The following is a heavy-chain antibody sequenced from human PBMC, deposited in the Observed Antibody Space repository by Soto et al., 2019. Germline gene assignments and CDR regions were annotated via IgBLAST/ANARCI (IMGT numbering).Heavy chain of an antibody. CDR1: GDSFSSNDAT. D-gene: IGHD3-16*01. CDR2: TYYRSRWQT. Sequence: SKTLSLTCAISGDSFSSNDATWDWIRQSPSRGLEWLGRTYYRSRWQTDYAISVKSRISINPDTSNNQVSLQLNSVTPDDTAVYYRESLIGNSWLDSCGQASLVTVSS. V-gene: IGHV6-1*01. J-gene: IGHJ5*01. CDR3: ESLIGNSWLDS.